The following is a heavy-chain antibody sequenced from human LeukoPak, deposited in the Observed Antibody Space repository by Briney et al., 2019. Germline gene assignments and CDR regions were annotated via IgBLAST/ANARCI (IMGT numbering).Heavy chain of an antibody. D-gene: IGHD3-22*01. J-gene: IGHJ4*02. CDR1: GGSISSYY. Sequence: SETLSLTCTVSGGSISSYYWSWIRQPPGKGLEWIGYIYYGGSTNYNPSLKSRVTISVDTSKNQFSLKLSSVTAADTAVYYCARVDSSAYYIDYWGQGTLVTVSS. V-gene: IGHV4-59*01. CDR3: ARVDSSAYYIDY. CDR2: IYYGGST.